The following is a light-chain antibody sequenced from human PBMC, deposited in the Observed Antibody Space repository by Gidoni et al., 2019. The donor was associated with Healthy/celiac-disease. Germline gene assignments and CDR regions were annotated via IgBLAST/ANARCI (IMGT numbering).Light chain of an antibody. CDR2: RDN. CDR1: ALGDKY. Sequence: SYEVTQPPSASVSPGQTASITCSGDALGDKYVSWYQQKPGQSPVLIIYRDNKRPSRTPERFSGSNSGNTATLTISGTQSLDEADYYCQAWDSTTAVFGGGTRLTVL. J-gene: IGLJ2*01. CDR3: QAWDSTTAV. V-gene: IGLV3-1*01.